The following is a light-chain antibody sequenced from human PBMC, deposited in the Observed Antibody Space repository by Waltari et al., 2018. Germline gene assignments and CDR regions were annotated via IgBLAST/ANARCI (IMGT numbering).Light chain of an antibody. Sequence: DIVLTQSPATLSLSPGERATLSCRASQSVNNYLAWYQQKPGQAPRLLIYVASNRATGIPARFSGSGSGTDFTLTISTLEPEDFAVYYCQQRRNWPLTFGGGTKVEIK. CDR2: VAS. V-gene: IGKV3-11*01. J-gene: IGKJ4*01. CDR3: QQRRNWPLT. CDR1: QSVNNY.